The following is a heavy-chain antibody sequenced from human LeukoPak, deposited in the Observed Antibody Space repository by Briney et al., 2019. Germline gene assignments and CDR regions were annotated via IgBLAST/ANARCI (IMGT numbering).Heavy chain of an antibody. Sequence: SETLSLTCTVSGGSISSYYWNWIRQPPGKGLEWIGYIYYSGSTYNPSLKGRVTISVDTSKNQFSLKLSSVTAADTAVYYCARVGDSSGWHGRADYWGQGTLVTVSS. J-gene: IGHJ4*02. V-gene: IGHV4-59*01. D-gene: IGHD6-19*01. CDR1: GGSISSYY. CDR2: IYYSGST. CDR3: ARVGDSSGWHGRADY.